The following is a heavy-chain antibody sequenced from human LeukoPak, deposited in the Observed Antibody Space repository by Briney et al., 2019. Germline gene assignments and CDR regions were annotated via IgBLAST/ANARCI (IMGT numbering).Heavy chain of an antibody. CDR3: TWIQKVVGGFDI. J-gene: IGHJ3*02. Sequence: TGGSLRLSCVGSGFDFSLAWMSWVRQAPGKGLEWVGRIKSKGSGETTDYAAPVKDRFIISRDDSKNTVYLQMNSLKIEDSAVYYCTWIQKVVGGFDIWGQGTMVTVSS. CDR1: GFDFSLAW. V-gene: IGHV3-15*01. CDR2: IKSKGSGETT. D-gene: IGHD5-18*01.